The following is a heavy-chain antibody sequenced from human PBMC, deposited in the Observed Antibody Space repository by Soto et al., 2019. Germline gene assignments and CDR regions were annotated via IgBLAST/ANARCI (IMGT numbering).Heavy chain of an antibody. D-gene: IGHD3-3*01. V-gene: IGHV1-18*01. CDR1: GYTFTSYG. J-gene: IGHJ4*02. CDR2: ISAYNGNT. CDR3: ARALLGSRFLEWLFPDY. Sequence: QVPLVQSGAEVKKPGASVKVSCKASGYTFTSYGISWVRQAPGQGLEWMGWISAYNGNTNYAQKLQGRVTMTTDTSTSTAYMELRSLRSDDTAVYYCARALLGSRFLEWLFPDYWGQGTLVTFSS.